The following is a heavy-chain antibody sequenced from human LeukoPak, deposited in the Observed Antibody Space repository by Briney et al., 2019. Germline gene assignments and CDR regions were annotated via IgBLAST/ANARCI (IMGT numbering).Heavy chain of an antibody. CDR1: GFTFSNYG. CDR2: IWYDGSNK. V-gene: IGHV3-33*01. Sequence: GGSLTLSCAASGFTFSNYGMQWVRQAPGKGLEWVAVIWYDGSNKYYADSVKGRFTISRDNSKNTLYLQMNSLRAEDTAVYYCAREKASSSTLDYWGQGTLVTVSS. D-gene: IGHD6-13*01. J-gene: IGHJ4*02. CDR3: AREKASSSTLDY.